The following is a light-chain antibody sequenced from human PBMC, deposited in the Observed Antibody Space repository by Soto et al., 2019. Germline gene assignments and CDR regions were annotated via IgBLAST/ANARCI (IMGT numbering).Light chain of an antibody. J-gene: IGKJ2*01. V-gene: IGKV2-28*01. CDR1: ESLLDENRYNY. Sequence: IVMSQSPLSLPVTPGEPASISCRSSESLLDENRYNYLDWYLQKPGQSPQLLIYLGSNRASGVPDRFSGSGSGTDYTLKISRVEAEDVGVYYCMQAQQTPPTFGQGTKLEI. CDR2: LGS. CDR3: MQAQQTPPT.